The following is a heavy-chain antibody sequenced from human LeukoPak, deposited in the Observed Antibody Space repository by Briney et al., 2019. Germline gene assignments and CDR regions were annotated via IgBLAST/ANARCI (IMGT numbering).Heavy chain of an antibody. CDR2: ISRSGSTK. CDR1: GFTFSDYN. Sequence: GGSLRLSCAASGFTFSDYNMRWIRQAPGKGLEWVSSISRSGSTKYYADSVKGRFTISRDNAKNSLFLQMNSLRAADTAVYYCARVLRYCSGGNCYSGGLGYMDVWGKGTTVTISS. V-gene: IGHV3-11*01. D-gene: IGHD2-15*01. CDR3: ARVLRYCSGGNCYSGGLGYMDV. J-gene: IGHJ6*03.